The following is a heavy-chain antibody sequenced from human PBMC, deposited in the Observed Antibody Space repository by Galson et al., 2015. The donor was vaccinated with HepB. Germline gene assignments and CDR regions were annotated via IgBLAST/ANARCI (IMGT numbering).Heavy chain of an antibody. CDR3: ARDRAEDYYFDY. Sequence: SVKVSCKASGYTFANYYIHWVRQAPGQGLEWIGVINPSGGTTSYAQKFQDRVTMTRDTSKSTVYMELSSLRSEDTAVYYCARDRAEDYYFDYWGQGTLVTVSS. CDR1: GYTFANYY. J-gene: IGHJ4*02. CDR2: INPSGGTT. V-gene: IGHV1-46*01.